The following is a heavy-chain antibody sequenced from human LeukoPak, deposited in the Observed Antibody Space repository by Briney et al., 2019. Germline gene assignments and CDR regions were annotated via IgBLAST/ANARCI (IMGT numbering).Heavy chain of an antibody. Sequence: PGGSLRLSCAASGLTFNTYWMTWVRQAPGKGLEWVANIKQDGSEKFYVDSVKGRFTISRDNAKNSLSLQVSSLSTEDTAVYYCARGRSAFDIWGQGTMVTVS. CDR2: IKQDGSEK. CDR3: ARGRSAFDI. CDR1: GLTFNTYW. J-gene: IGHJ3*02. V-gene: IGHV3-7*01.